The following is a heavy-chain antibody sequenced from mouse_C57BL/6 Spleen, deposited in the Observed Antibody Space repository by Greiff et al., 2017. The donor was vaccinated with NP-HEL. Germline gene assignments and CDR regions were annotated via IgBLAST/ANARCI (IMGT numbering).Heavy chain of an antibody. J-gene: IGHJ2*01. CDR2: IHPNSGST. CDR1: GYTFTSYW. D-gene: IGHD2-12*01. Sequence: QVQLKQPGAELVKPGASVKLSCKASGYTFTSYWMHWVKQRPGQGLEWIGMIHPNSGSTNYNEKFKSKATLTVDKSSSTAYMQLSSLTSEDSAVYYCARAGFPVSYFDYWGQGTTLTVSS. CDR3: ARAGFPVSYFDY. V-gene: IGHV1-64*01.